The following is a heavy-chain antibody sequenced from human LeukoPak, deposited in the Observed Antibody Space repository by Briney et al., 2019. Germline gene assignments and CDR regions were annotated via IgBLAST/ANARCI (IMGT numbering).Heavy chain of an antibody. V-gene: IGHV4-61*02. D-gene: IGHD6-13*01. Sequence: PSETLSLTCTVSGGSISSGSYYWSWIRQPAGKGLEWIGRIFTSGSTNYNPSLKSRVTISVDTSKNQFSLKLSSVTAADTAVYYCASLKTADRRYSSSWYIWPRTNDAFDIWGQGTMVTVSS. CDR1: GGSISSGSYY. J-gene: IGHJ3*02. CDR3: ASLKTADRRYSSSWYIWPRTNDAFDI. CDR2: IFTSGST.